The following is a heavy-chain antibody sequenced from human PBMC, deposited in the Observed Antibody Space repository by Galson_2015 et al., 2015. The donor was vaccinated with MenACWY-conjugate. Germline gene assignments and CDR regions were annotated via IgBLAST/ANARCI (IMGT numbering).Heavy chain of an antibody. CDR2: VYPADSDS. D-gene: IGHD2-21*02. V-gene: IGHV5-51*01. CDR1: GYSFTNYW. J-gene: IGHJ4*02. Sequence: QSGAEVTKPGESLTISCKGSGYSFTNYWIGWVRQMPGKGLEWMGIVYPADSDSRYSPSFEGQVTMSADKSISTAYLQWSSLKASDTAIYYCARRLASCGGDCYSGFDYWGQGTLVTVSS. CDR3: ARRLASCGGDCYSGFDY.